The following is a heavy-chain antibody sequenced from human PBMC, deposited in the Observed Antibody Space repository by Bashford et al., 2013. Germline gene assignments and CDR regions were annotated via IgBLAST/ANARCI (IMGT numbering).Heavy chain of an antibody. D-gene: IGHD1-26*01. J-gene: IGHJ6*02. Sequence: GGPLRLSCTASGFTFGDYAMSWVRQAPGKGLEWVGFIRSKAYDGTTEYAASVKGRVIISRDDSRNTAYLQMNSLKNEDTAVYYCSRGRSAYTNVRRLRQYGMDVWGQGTTVTVSS. CDR2: IRSKAYDGTT. CDR1: GFTFGDYA. CDR3: SRGRSAYTNVRRLRQYGMDV. V-gene: IGHV3-49*04.